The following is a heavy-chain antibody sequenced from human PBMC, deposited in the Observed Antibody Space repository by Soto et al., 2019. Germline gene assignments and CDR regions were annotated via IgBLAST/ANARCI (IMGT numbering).Heavy chain of an antibody. J-gene: IGHJ6*02. CDR2: ISYDGSNK. CDR1: GFTFSSYG. V-gene: IGHV3-30*03. CDR3: AIDFLFSGYGNYYYGMDV. Sequence: HPGGSLRLFCAASGFTFSSYGMHWVRQAPGKGLEWVAVISYDGSNKYYADSVKGRFTISRDNSKNTLYLQMNSLRAEDTAVYYCAIDFLFSGYGNYYYGMDVWGQGTTVTVSS. D-gene: IGHD5-12*01.